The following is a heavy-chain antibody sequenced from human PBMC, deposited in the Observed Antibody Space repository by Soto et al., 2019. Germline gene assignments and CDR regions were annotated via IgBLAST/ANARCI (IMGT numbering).Heavy chain of an antibody. CDR3: ARPKGSYSSGYYYFDD. D-gene: IGHD6-19*01. CDR2: IIPLFGTA. J-gene: IGHJ4*02. V-gene: IGHV1-69*01. CDR1: GGTFSTYA. Sequence: QVQLVQSGAEVKQPGSSVKVSCKTSGGTFSTYAIYRVRQAPGQGLEWMGAIIPLFGTADYAQKFQGRVTITADESTSTAYMELSSLRSEDTAVYYCARPKGSYSSGYYYFDDWGQGTLVTVSS.